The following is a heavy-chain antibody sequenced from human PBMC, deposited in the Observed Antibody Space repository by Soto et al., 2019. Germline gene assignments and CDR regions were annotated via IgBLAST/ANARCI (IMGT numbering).Heavy chain of an antibody. CDR3: ARRAYSSSSHFDY. V-gene: IGHV1-69*13. D-gene: IGHD6-6*01. Sequence: GPSVKVSCKASGGTFSSYAISWVRQAPGQGLEWMGGIIPIFGTSNYAQKFQGRVTITADESTSTAYMELSSLRSEDTAVYYCARRAYSSSSHFDYWGQGTLVTVSS. CDR1: GGTFSSYA. CDR2: IIPIFGTS. J-gene: IGHJ4*02.